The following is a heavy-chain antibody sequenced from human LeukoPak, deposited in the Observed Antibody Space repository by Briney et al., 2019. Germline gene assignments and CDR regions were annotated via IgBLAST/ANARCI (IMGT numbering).Heavy chain of an antibody. D-gene: IGHD2-21*02. J-gene: IGHJ6*03. Sequence: PSETLSLTCAVYGGSFSGYYWSWIRQPPGKGLEWVGEINHSGSTNYNPSLKSRVTISVDTSKNQFSLKLSSVTAADTAVYYCARSAYCGGDCYPPYYYYYMDVWGKGTTVTISS. CDR3: ARSAYCGGDCYPPYYYYYMDV. V-gene: IGHV4-34*01. CDR2: INHSGST. CDR1: GGSFSGYY.